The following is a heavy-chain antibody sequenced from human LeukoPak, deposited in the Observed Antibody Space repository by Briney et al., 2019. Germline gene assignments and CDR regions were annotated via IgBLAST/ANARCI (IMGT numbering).Heavy chain of an antibody. CDR3: ARGLALSATVTQGAFDI. Sequence: ASVKVSCKASGYTFTGYYMHWVRQAPGQGLEWMGWINPNSGGTNYAQKFQGRVTMTRDTSISTAYMELSRLRSDDTAVYYCARGLALSATVTQGAFDIWGQGTMVTVSS. D-gene: IGHD4-17*01. J-gene: IGHJ3*02. CDR1: GYTFTGYY. V-gene: IGHV1-2*02. CDR2: INPNSGGT.